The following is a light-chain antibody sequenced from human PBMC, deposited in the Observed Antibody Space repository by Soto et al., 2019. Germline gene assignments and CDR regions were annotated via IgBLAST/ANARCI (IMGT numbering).Light chain of an antibody. Sequence: EIVMTQSPATLSVSPGERATLSCRASQSVSSNLAWYQQKPGQAPRLLIYGASTRATGIPARFSGSGSGTEFTLTVSSLQSEDFAVYYCQQYNNGPPYTFGQGTNVEIK. CDR1: QSVSSN. V-gene: IGKV3-15*01. CDR2: GAS. CDR3: QQYNNGPPYT. J-gene: IGKJ2*01.